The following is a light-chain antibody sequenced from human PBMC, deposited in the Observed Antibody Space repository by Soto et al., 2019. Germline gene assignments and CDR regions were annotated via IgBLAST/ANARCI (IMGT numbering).Light chain of an antibody. CDR3: QQYGSSPSWK. J-gene: IGKJ1*01. Sequence: DIVLTHSPGTLSLSPWERATLSCRSSQSLNSSYLAWYQQKPGQAPRLLIYGASSRATVIPDRFSGSGSGTDFTLTISRLEPEDFAVYYCQQYGSSPSWKFGQGTKVDIK. CDR2: GAS. V-gene: IGKV3-20*01. CDR1: QSLNSSY.